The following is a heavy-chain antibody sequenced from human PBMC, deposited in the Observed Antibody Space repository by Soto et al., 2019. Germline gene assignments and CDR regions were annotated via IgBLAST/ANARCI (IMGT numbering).Heavy chain of an antibody. CDR3: TRHPAPGYDILTGYENWFDP. D-gene: IGHD3-9*01. CDR1: GFTFSGSA. CDR2: IRSKANSYAT. Sequence: GGSLRLSCAASGFTFSGSAMHWVRQASGKGLEWVGRIRSKANSYATAYAASVKGRFTISRDDSKNTAYLQMNSLKTEDTAVYYCTRHPAPGYDILTGYENWFDPWGQGTLVTVSS. J-gene: IGHJ5*02. V-gene: IGHV3-73*01.